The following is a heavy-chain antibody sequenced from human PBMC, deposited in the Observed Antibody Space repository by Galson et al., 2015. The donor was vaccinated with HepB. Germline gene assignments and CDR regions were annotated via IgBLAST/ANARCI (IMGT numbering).Heavy chain of an antibody. D-gene: IGHD6-19*01. J-gene: IGHJ4*02. CDR1: GFTFSYYA. CDR3: AKVFPEKTDGWYRQALYYFDS. CDR2: ITPSGDNT. Sequence: SLRLSCAASGFTFSYYAMAWVRQAPGKGLEWISAITPSGDNTYSADSMKGRFFISRDNSQNTLFLQMNSLRADDTAIYFCAKVFPEKTDGWYRQALYYFDSWAQGTRVTVSS. V-gene: IGHV3-23*01.